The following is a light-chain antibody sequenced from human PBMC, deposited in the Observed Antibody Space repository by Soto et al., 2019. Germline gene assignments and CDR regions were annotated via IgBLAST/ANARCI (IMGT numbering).Light chain of an antibody. CDR2: GAS. J-gene: IGKJ3*01. CDR1: QSISSN. Sequence: EIVMTQSPATLSVSPGERATLSCRASQSISSNLAWYQQKPGQAPRLLIYGASTRATGIPATFSGSGSGTEFTLTISSLQPEDFAVYYCQQYNNWPFTFGPGTKVD. CDR3: QQYNNWPFT. V-gene: IGKV3-15*01.